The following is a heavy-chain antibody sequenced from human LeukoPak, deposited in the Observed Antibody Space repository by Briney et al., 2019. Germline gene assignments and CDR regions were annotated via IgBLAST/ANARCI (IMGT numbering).Heavy chain of an antibody. CDR2: ISYDGSNK. Sequence: PGGSLRLSCAASGFTFSSYGMHWVRQAPGKGLEWVAVISYDGSNKYYADSVKGRFTISRDNSKNTLYLQMNSLRAEDTAVYYCAKDSSRGAARMSPPFDYWGQGTLVTVSS. CDR1: GFTFSSYG. D-gene: IGHD6-6*01. J-gene: IGHJ4*02. V-gene: IGHV3-30*18. CDR3: AKDSSRGAARMSPPFDY.